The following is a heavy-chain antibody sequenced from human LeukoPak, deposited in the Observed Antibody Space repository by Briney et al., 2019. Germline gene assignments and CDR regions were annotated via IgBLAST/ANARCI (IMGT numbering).Heavy chain of an antibody. Sequence: PSETLSLTCAVFGGSISSSNWWSWVRQPPGKGLEWIGEIYHSGSTNYNPSLKSRVTISVDKSKNQFSLKLSSVTAADTAVYYCARPQTGSSSSWYYFDYWGQGTLVTASS. CDR3: ARPQTGSSSSWYYFDY. V-gene: IGHV4-4*02. J-gene: IGHJ4*02. CDR1: GGSISSSNW. D-gene: IGHD6-13*01. CDR2: IYHSGST.